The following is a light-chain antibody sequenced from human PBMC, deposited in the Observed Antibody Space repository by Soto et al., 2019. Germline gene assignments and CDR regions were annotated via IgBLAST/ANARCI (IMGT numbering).Light chain of an antibody. V-gene: IGLV2-14*03. J-gene: IGLJ1*01. CDR2: EVS. CDR1: SSDVGAYDF. CDR3: SSHTTSNTRV. Sequence: QSALTQPASVSGYPGQSIAISCTGTSSDVGAYDFVSWYQQHPDKAPKLLIYEVSNRPSGVSDRFSGAKSVNTATLTISGLQAEDEADYYCSSHTTSNTRVFGTGTKLTVL.